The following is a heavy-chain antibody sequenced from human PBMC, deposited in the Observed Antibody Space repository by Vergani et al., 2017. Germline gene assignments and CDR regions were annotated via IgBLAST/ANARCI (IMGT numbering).Heavy chain of an antibody. J-gene: IGHJ6*03. CDR3: AKYLAIRLWFGTPYYYYMDV. CDR2: ISGSGGST. CDR1: GFTFSSYA. D-gene: IGHD3-10*01. V-gene: IGHV3-23*01. Sequence: EVQLLESGGGLVQPGGSLRLSCAASGFTFSSYAMSWVRQAPGKGLEWVSAISGSGGSTYYADSVKGRFTISRDNSKNTLYLQMNSLRAEDTAVYYCAKYLAIRLWFGTPYYYYMDVWGKGTTVTVSS.